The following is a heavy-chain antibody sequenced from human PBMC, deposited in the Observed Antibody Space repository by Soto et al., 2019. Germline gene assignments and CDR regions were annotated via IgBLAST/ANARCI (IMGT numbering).Heavy chain of an antibody. Sequence: PGESLKVSCKGSGYSFTSYWIGWVRQMPGKGLEWMGIIYPGDSDTRYSPPFQGQVTISADKSISTAYLQWSSLKASDTAMYYCARHGHDYGDFHAFDIWGQGTMVTVSS. J-gene: IGHJ3*02. D-gene: IGHD4-17*01. CDR1: GYSFTSYW. CDR2: IYPGDSDT. CDR3: ARHGHDYGDFHAFDI. V-gene: IGHV5-51*01.